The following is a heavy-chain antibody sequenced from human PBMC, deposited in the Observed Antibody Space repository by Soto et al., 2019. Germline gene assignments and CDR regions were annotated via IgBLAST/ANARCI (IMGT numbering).Heavy chain of an antibody. Sequence: TSETLSLTCTVSGGSISSYYWSWIRRPPGKGLEWIGYIYYSGCTNYNPSLKSRVTISVDTSKNQFSLKLSSVTAADTAVYYCARDDSSSVYGMDVWGQGTTVTVSS. CDR1: GGSISSYY. CDR3: ARDDSSSVYGMDV. V-gene: IGHV4-59*01. D-gene: IGHD6-6*01. J-gene: IGHJ6*02. CDR2: IYYSGCT.